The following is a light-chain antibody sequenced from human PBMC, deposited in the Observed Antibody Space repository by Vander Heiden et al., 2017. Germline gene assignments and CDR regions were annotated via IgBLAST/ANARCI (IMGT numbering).Light chain of an antibody. V-gene: IGLV2-14*03. CDR2: DVI. CDR1: SSNVGDNNY. Sequence: QSALTQPASEFCAPGQSITITCTGTSSNVGDNNYVSWHQQHAGNSPNLMIYDVINRPSGVSNRFSGSKSSNTASLIISGLQAEDEADYYCSSYTTITTVVFGGGTKLTVL. CDR3: SSYTTITTVV. J-gene: IGLJ2*01.